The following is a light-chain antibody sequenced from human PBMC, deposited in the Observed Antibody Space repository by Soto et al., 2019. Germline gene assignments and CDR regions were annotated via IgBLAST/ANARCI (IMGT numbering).Light chain of an antibody. CDR3: SSFTTSSTWV. CDR2: EVN. J-gene: IGLJ3*02. V-gene: IGLV2-14*01. CDR1: SSDVGGHNY. Sequence: QSALTQPASVSGSPGQSITISCTGTSSDVGGHNYVSWFQQHPGKAPKLMIYEVNNRPSGVSNRFSGSKSGNTASLTISGLQTEDEADYYRSSFTTSSTWVFGGGTKLTVL.